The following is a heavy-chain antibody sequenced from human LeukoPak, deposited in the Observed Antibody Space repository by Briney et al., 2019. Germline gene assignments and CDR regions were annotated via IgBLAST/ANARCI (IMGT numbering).Heavy chain of an antibody. Sequence: PGGSLRLSCAAAGFTFSRYAMSWVRQAPGKGLEWVSAISGSGGSTYYADSVKGGFTFSRDNSKNTLYLQMNSLRAEDTAVYYCAKDRPIAVAGDEAYWGQGTLVTVSS. CDR3: AKDRPIAVAGDEAY. CDR1: GFTFSRYA. V-gene: IGHV3-23*01. J-gene: IGHJ4*02. D-gene: IGHD6-19*01. CDR2: ISGSGGST.